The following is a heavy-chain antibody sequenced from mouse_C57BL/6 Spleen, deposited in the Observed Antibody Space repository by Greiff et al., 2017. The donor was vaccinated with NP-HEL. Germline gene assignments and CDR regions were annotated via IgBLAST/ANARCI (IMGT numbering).Heavy chain of an antibody. J-gene: IGHJ1*03. D-gene: IGHD1-1*01. CDR3: ARTAVATVVARDFDV. Sequence: QVQLQQPGAELVMPGASVKLSCKASGYTFTSYWMHWVKQRPGQGLEWIGEIDPSDSYTNYNQKFKGKSTLTVDKSSSTAYMQLSSLTSEDSAVDYCARTAVATVVARDFDVWGTGTTVTVSS. CDR2: IDPSDSYT. CDR1: GYTFTSYW. V-gene: IGHV1-69*01.